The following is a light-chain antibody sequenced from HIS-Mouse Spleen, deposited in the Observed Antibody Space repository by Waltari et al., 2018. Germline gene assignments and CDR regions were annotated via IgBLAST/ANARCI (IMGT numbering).Light chain of an antibody. J-gene: IGLJ2*01. Sequence: QSALTQPRSVSGSPGQSVTISCTGTSSDVGGYNYVSWYQQHPGKAPKLMIYYVSRRPPGVPDRFSGSKSGNTASLTISGLQAEDEADYYCCSYAGSYVVFGGGTKLTVL. V-gene: IGLV2-11*01. CDR1: SSDVGGYNY. CDR3: CSYAGSYVV. CDR2: YVS.